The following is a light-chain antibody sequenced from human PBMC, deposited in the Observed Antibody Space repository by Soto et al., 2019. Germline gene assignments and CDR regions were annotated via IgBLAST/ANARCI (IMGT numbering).Light chain of an antibody. V-gene: IGKV3-20*01. CDR2: GAS. J-gene: IGKJ1*01. CDR1: QSVGNN. Sequence: PATLSVSPGERATLSCRTSQSVGNNLAWYQQKPGQAPRLLIYGASSRATGIPDRFSGSGSGTDFTLTISRLEPEDFAVYYCHQYDSWTFGQGTKVDIK. CDR3: HQYDSWT.